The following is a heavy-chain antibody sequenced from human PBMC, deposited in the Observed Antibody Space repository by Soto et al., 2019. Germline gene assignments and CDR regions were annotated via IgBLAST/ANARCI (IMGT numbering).Heavy chain of an antibody. CDR1: GYTFTSYA. D-gene: IGHD2-2*01. CDR3: ARDGGYCSSTSCYPNWFDP. V-gene: IGHV1-3*01. J-gene: IGHJ5*02. CDR2: INAGNGNT. Sequence: GASVKVSCKASGYTFTSYAMHWVRQAPGQRLEWMGWINAGNGNTEYSQKFRGRVTITRDTSASTAYVELSSLRSEDTAVYYCARDGGYCSSTSCYPNWFDPWGQGTLVTVSS.